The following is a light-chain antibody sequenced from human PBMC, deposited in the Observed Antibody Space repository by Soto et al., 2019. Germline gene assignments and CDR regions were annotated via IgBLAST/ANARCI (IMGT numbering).Light chain of an antibody. CDR1: QSVSSSY. J-gene: IGKJ1*01. CDR3: RLRT. CDR2: GAS. V-gene: IGKV3-20*01. Sequence: EIVLTQSPGTLSLSPGERATLSCRASQSVSSSYLAWYQQKPGQAPRLLIYGASSRATGIPDRFSGSGSGTDFTLTISRLEPEDFAVYYCRLRTFGQGTKVDIK.